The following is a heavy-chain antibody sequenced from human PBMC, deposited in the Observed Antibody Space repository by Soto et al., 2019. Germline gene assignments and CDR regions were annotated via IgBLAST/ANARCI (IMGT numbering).Heavy chain of an antibody. V-gene: IGHV4-31*03. CDR2: INHRGSL. Sequence: PSETLSLTCTVTGGSMTTGDQYWTWTRHRPGEGLEWFGYINHRGSLYYNPSLESRVSMSVDTSKNQFSLNLSSVTAADTAVYYCARELPQRQGRNMDVWGQGTTVTVSS. D-gene: IGHD1-1*01. J-gene: IGHJ6*02. CDR3: ARELPQRQGRNMDV. CDR1: GGSMTTGDQY.